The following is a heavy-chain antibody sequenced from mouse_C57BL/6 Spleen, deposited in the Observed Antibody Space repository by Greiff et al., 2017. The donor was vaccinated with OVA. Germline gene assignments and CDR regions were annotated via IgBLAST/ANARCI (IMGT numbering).Heavy chain of an antibody. V-gene: IGHV1-9*01. Sequence: VQLQQSGAELMKPGASVKLSCTATGYTFTGYWIAWVKQRPGHGLEWIGEILPGSGCTNYNEKLKGKATFSADTSSNTAYMQLSSLTTEDSDKSNCERDSERNIARDYWGKGTTLTVSS. J-gene: IGHJ4*01. CDR2: ILPGSGCT. D-gene: IGHD2-12*01. CDR3: ERDSERNIARDY. CDR1: GYTFTGYW.